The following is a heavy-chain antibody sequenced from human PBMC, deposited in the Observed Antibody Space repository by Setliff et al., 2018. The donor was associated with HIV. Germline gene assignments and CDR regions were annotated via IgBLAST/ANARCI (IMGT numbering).Heavy chain of an antibody. D-gene: IGHD3-22*01. J-gene: IGHJ4*02. Sequence: PGGSLRLSCEASGFTLRSYAMYWVRQAPGKGLEWVAGISGAGATTYYADSVKGRFTISRDNSKDTLYLQMNSLRAEDTAVYYCAKDGDYYDSSGYCYYWGQGTLVTVSS. CDR2: ISGAGATT. V-gene: IGHV3-23*01. CDR3: AKDGDYYDSSGYCYY. CDR1: GFTLRSYA.